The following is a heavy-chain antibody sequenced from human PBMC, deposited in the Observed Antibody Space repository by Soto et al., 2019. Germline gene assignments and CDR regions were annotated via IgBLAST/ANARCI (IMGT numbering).Heavy chain of an antibody. D-gene: IGHD3-3*01. CDR1: GFSLTTSGVG. Sequence: QITLNESGPTVVSPTETLTLTCRFSGFSLTTSGVGVGWIRQSPGKAPEWLALIYRDDDKRYSASLKSRLTITKATSKNKGVLTVSDLDPTDTATYYCAHRVLRTVFGLVTTTAIYFDFWGQGTPVAVSS. CDR3: AHRVLRTVFGLVTTTAIYFDF. V-gene: IGHV2-5*02. J-gene: IGHJ4*02. CDR2: IYRDDDK.